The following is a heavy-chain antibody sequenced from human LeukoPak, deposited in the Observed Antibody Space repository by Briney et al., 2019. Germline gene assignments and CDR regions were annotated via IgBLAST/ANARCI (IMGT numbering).Heavy chain of an antibody. CDR2: MNPNSGNT. Sequence: ASVKVSCKASGCTFTSYDINWVRQATGQGLEWMGWMNPNSGNTGYAQKFQGRVTITRNTSISTAYMELSSLRSEDTAVYYCAREGRSRAMVTRFDPWGQGTLVTVSS. V-gene: IGHV1-8*03. CDR1: GCTFTSYD. J-gene: IGHJ5*02. D-gene: IGHD5-18*01. CDR3: AREGRSRAMVTRFDP.